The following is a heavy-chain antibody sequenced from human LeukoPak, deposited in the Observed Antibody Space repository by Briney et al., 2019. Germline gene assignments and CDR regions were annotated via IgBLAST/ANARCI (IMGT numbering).Heavy chain of an antibody. Sequence: SETLSLTCTVSGGSISSYYWSWIRQHPGKGLEWIGCIYYSGSTYYNPSLKSRVIISLDTSKNQFSLKLSSVTAADTAVYYCARDSGYGGNSDYWGQGTLVTVSS. V-gene: IGHV4-59*06. CDR2: IYYSGST. CDR3: ARDSGYGGNSDY. D-gene: IGHD4-23*01. CDR1: GGSISSYY. J-gene: IGHJ4*02.